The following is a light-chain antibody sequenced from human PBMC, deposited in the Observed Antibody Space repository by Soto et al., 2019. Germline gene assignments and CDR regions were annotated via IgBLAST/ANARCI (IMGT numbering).Light chain of an antibody. Sequence: EIVWTQWTGSLCWCGLEIATLSCRAIQSVSSSYLAWYQQKPGQAPRLLIYGASSRATGIPDRFSGSGSGTDFTLTISRLEPEDFAVYYCQQYGSSPPITFGQGRRLEIK. CDR1: QSVSSSY. J-gene: IGKJ5*01. CDR3: QQYGSSPPIT. CDR2: GAS. V-gene: IGKV3-20*01.